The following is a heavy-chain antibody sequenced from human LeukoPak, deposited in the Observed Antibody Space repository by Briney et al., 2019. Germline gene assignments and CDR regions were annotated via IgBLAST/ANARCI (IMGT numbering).Heavy chain of an antibody. V-gene: IGHV3-30*04. J-gene: IGHJ3*02. CDR3: ARDGAFDI. Sequence: PGGSLRLSCAASGFTFSSYAMHWVRQAPGKGLEWVAVISYDGSNKYYADSVKGRFTISRDNSKNTLYLQMNSLRAEDTAVFYCARDGAFDIWGQGTMVTVS. CDR1: GFTFSSYA. CDR2: ISYDGSNK.